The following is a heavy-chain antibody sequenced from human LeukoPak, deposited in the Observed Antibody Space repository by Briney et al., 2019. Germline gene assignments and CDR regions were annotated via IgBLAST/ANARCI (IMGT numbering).Heavy chain of an antibody. CDR3: ARGFIDYYDSSGYYLEAHWFDP. Sequence: ASVKVSCNASGYTFTGYYIHWVRQAPGQGLEWMGWINPNSGGTNYAQKFQGRVTMTRDTSISTAYMELSRLRSDDTAVYYCARGFIDYYDSSGYYLEAHWFDPWGQGTLVTVSS. V-gene: IGHV1-2*02. CDR1: GYTFTGYY. D-gene: IGHD3-22*01. J-gene: IGHJ5*02. CDR2: INPNSGGT.